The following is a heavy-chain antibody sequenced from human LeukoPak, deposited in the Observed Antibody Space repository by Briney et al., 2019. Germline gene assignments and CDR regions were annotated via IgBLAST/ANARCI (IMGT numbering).Heavy chain of an antibody. CDR2: VYYSGSI. CDR3: ASAWSDIAGMDV. V-gene: IGHV4-59*08. CDR1: GGFINDYY. D-gene: IGHD2-15*01. J-gene: IGHJ6*04. Sequence: SETLSLTCTVSGGFINDYYWNWIRQPPGQGLEWIGYVYYSGSINYSPSLKSRVTISVDTSKNQFSLKLSSVTAADTAVYYCASAWSDIAGMDVWGKGTTVTVSS.